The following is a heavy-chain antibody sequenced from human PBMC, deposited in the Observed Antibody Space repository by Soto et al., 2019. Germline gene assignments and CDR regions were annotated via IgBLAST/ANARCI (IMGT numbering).Heavy chain of an antibody. CDR1: GASISSGDNY. CDR2: VYYSGGT. D-gene: IGHD3-10*01. CDR3: ARENDPYPDYNYGSFDP. Sequence: QVQLQESGPGLVRPSQTLSLTCSVSGASISSGDNYWSWIRQSPGKGLEWLGYVYYSGGTDYNPSLKMRLALSVDTSNNHFSLKLTSVTAADTAVYYCARENDPYPDYNYGSFDPWGQGTLVTVSS. V-gene: IGHV4-30-4*01. J-gene: IGHJ5*02.